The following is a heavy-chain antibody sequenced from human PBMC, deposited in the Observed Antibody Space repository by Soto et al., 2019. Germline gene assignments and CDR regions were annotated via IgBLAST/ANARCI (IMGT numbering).Heavy chain of an antibody. Sequence: ASVKVSCKASGYTFTGYYMHWVRQAPGQGLEWMGWINPNSGGTNYAQKFQGWVTMTRDTSISTAYMELSRLRSDDTAVYYCARDLDYFGSGSHYFHYGMDVSGQATTVTVSS. J-gene: IGHJ6*02. CDR1: GYTFTGYY. D-gene: IGHD3-10*01. CDR2: INPNSGGT. V-gene: IGHV1-2*04. CDR3: ARDLDYFGSGSHYFHYGMDV.